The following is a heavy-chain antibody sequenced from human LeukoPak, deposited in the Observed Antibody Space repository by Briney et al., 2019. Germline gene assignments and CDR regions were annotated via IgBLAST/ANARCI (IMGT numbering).Heavy chain of an antibody. J-gene: IGHJ4*02. CDR1: GGSISSSSYY. Sequence: PSETLSLTCTVSGGSISSSSYYWGWIRQPPGKGLEWIGSIYYSGSTYYNPSLESRVTISVDTSKNQFSLKLSSVTAADTAVYYCARRTSSGYYYFDYWGQGTLVTVSS. CDR2: IYYSGST. D-gene: IGHD3-22*01. CDR3: ARRTSSGYYYFDY. V-gene: IGHV4-39*01.